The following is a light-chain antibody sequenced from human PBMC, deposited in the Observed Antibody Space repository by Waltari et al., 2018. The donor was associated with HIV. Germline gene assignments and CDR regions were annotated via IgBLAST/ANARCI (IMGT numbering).Light chain of an antibody. Sequence: DIVMTQSPDSLAVAVGERATINCKASQSVLYTSNNKNFLAWYQQKPGQPPKLLFYWASTRESGVPDRFSGSGSRTDFTLTINNVQAEDVAVYYCQQYYSSLLTFGGGTKVEIK. CDR1: QSVLYTSNNKNF. V-gene: IGKV4-1*01. J-gene: IGKJ4*01. CDR3: QQYYSSLLT. CDR2: WAS.